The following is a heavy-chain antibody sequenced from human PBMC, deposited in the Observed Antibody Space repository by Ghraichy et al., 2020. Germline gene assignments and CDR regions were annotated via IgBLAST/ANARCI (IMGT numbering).Heavy chain of an antibody. CDR1: GGSFSGYY. CDR2: INHSGST. J-gene: IGHJ6*02. V-gene: IGHV4-34*01. CDR3: ARGPIALRYFDWLLPSAGYGMDV. D-gene: IGHD3-9*01. Sequence: SQTLSLTCAVYGGSFSGYYWSWIRQPPGKGLEWIGEINHSGSTNYNPSLKSRVTISVDTSKNQFPLKLSSVTAADTAVYYCARGPIALRYFDWLLPSAGYGMDVWGQGTTVTVSS.